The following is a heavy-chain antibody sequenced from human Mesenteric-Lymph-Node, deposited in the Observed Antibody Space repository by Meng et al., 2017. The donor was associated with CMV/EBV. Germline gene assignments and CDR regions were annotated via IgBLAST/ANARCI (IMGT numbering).Heavy chain of an antibody. CDR2: SNGSGGST. V-gene: IGHV3-23*01. J-gene: IGHJ4*02. CDR1: GLTFRNYV. Sequence: GESLKISCAASGLTFRNYVMSWVRQAPGKRVEWVSGSNGSGGSTYYAGSVKGWFTISRDNSKNTLFLQMNSLRVEDTAVYYCAKVHYYDGSGYLDYWGQGSLVTVSS. D-gene: IGHD3-22*01. CDR3: AKVHYYDGSGYLDY.